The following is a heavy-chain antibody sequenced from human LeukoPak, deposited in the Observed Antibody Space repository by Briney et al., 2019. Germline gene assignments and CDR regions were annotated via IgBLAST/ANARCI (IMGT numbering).Heavy chain of an antibody. CDR3: ARERGDIVAF. CDR2: ISHSGYTI. Sequence: GGSLRLSCVASGFSFSDDFMSWIRQAPGQRPEWVSYISHSGYTIQYADSVKGRFTISRDNAKNSLYLQMNSLRAEDTAVYYCARERGDIVAFWGQGTTVTASS. V-gene: IGHV3-11*01. J-gene: IGHJ6*02. CDR1: GFSFSDDF. D-gene: IGHD2-15*01.